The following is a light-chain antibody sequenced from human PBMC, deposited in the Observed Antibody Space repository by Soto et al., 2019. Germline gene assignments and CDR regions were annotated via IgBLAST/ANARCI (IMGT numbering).Light chain of an antibody. CDR1: QSISNY. CDR2: CAS. J-gene: IGKJ1*01. CDR3: QQNYNCPLT. V-gene: IGKV1-39*01. Sequence: DIQMTQSPSSLSAFVGDRVTITCRASQSISNYLNWYQQKPGKAPKNLIYCASSLQSGVPSRFSGTGSGTDFTLTISRLQPEDFATYYCQQNYNCPLTFGQGTKVEIK.